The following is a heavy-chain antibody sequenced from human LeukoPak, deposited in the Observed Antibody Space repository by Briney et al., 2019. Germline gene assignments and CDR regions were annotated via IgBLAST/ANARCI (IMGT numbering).Heavy chain of an antibody. CDR2: IYTSGST. J-gene: IGHJ5*02. D-gene: IGHD2-2*03. V-gene: IGHV4-61*02. CDR1: GGSISSGSYY. Sequence: PSETLSLTCTVSGGSISSGSYYWSWIRQPAGKGLEWIGRIYTSGSTNYNPSLKSRVTISVDTSKNQSSLKLSSVTAADTAVYYCAREGGGYSRNNWFDPWGQGTLVTVSS. CDR3: AREGGGYSRNNWFDP.